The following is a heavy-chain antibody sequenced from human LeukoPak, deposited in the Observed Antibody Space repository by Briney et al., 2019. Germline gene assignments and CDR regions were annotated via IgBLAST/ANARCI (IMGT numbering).Heavy chain of an antibody. D-gene: IGHD3-10*01. Sequence: PGGSLRLSCAASGFTFSSYAMHWVRQAPGKGLEWVSSISSSSSYIYYADSVKGRFTISRDNAKNSLYLQMNSLRAEDTAVYYCARSRNYYGSGSHFDYWGQGALVTVSS. CDR2: ISSSSSYI. CDR1: GFTFSSYA. J-gene: IGHJ4*02. V-gene: IGHV3-21*01. CDR3: ARSRNYYGSGSHFDY.